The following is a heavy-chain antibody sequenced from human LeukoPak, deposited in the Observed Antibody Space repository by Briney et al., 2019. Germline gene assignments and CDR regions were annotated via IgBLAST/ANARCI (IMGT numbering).Heavy chain of an antibody. J-gene: IGHJ4*02. Sequence: PSETLSLTCTVSGGSVSSYYWSWIRQPPGMEREWMGNLYNSGTTNYNPSLKSRVTISVDTSKNQFSLKLSSVTAADTAVYYCATGAQWLAFDSWGQGTLVTVSS. CDR1: GGSVSSYY. V-gene: IGHV4-59*02. CDR2: LYNSGTT. CDR3: ATGAQWLAFDS. D-gene: IGHD6-19*01.